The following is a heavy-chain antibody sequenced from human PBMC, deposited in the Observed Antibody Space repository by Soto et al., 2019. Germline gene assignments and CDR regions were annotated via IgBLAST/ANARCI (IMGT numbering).Heavy chain of an antibody. D-gene: IGHD2-21*02. Sequence: PGGSLRLSCAASGFAFRSYNMNWVRQAPGKGLEWVASISSGSSNIYYADSVKGRFTISRDNAKNSLYLQMDSLRAEDSAVYYCASATVVTATFDFWGQGTLVT. V-gene: IGHV3-21*01. CDR1: GFAFRSYN. CDR2: ISSGSSNI. J-gene: IGHJ4*02. CDR3: ASATVVTATFDF.